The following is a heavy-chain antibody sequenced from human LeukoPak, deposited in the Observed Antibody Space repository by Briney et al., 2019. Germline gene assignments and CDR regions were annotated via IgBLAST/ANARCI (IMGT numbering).Heavy chain of an antibody. Sequence: SETLSLTCTVSGGSISSSSYYWSWIRQPPGKGLEWIGYIYYSGSTNYNPSLKSRVTISVDTSKNQFSLKLSSVTAADTAVYYCARRRPTFSYTNYYYGMDVWGQGTTVTVSS. J-gene: IGHJ6*02. D-gene: IGHD3-16*01. CDR3: ARRRPTFSYTNYYYGMDV. V-gene: IGHV4-61*05. CDR2: IYYSGST. CDR1: GGSISSSSYY.